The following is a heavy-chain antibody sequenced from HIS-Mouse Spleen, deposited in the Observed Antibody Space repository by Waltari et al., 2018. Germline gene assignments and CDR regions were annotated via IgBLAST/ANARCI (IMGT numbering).Heavy chain of an antibody. Sequence: QVQLVQSGAEVKKPGASVKVYCKASGYTFTSYDTNRVQPAPGQGLEWGRQGTGEGREWMGWMNPNSGNTGYAQKFQGRVTMTRNTSISTAYMELSSLRSEDTAVYYCASGEKDAFDIWGQGTMVTVSS. CDR2: MNPNSGNT. CDR3: ASGEKDAFDI. J-gene: IGHJ3*02. CDR1: GYTFTSYD. V-gene: IGHV1-8*01.